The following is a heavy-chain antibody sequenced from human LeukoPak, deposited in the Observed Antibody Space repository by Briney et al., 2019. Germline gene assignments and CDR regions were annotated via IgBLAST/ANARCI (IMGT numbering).Heavy chain of an antibody. CDR1: GGXFSSYA. CDR3: ARDISHYYGSGRDDAFDI. Sequence: SVKVSCKASGGXFSSYAISWVRQAPGQGLEWMGRIFPIFGTASYAQKVQGRVTITADESTSTAYMELSSLRSEDTAVYYCARDISHYYGSGRDDAFDIWGQGTMVTVSS. V-gene: IGHV1-69*13. CDR2: IFPIFGTA. D-gene: IGHD3-10*01. J-gene: IGHJ3*02.